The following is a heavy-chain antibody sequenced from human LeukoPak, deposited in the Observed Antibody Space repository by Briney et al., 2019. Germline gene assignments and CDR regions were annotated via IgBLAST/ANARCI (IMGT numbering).Heavy chain of an antibody. D-gene: IGHD4-17*01. Sequence: SETLSLTCTVSGGSISTSNYYWGWIRQPPGKGLEWIGNIFYSGSTYYSPSLRSRVTISLDTSKNQFSLKLRSVAAADTAVYYCARAVVRYGDLDYWGQGTLVTVSS. CDR3: ARAVVRYGDLDY. V-gene: IGHV4-39*07. CDR2: IFYSGST. J-gene: IGHJ4*02. CDR1: GGSISTSNYY.